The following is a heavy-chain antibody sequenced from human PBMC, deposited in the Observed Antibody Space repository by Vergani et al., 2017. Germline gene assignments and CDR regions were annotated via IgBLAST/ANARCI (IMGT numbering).Heavy chain of an antibody. CDR2: INHSGST. V-gene: IGHV4-34*01. CDR1: GGSFSGYY. J-gene: IGHJ4*02. CDR3: AGLWFGTSHDY. D-gene: IGHD3-10*01. Sequence: QVQLQQWGAGLLKPSETLSLTCAVYGGSFSGYYWSWIRQPPGKGLEWIGEINHSGSTNYNPSLKSRVTISVDTSKNQFSLKLSSVTAADTAVYYCAGLWFGTSHDYWGQGTLVTVSS.